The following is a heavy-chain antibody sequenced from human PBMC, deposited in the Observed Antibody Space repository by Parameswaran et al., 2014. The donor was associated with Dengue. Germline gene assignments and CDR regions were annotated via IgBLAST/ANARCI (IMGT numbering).Heavy chain of an antibody. Sequence: WIRQPPGKGLEWVAVISYDGTNEYYADSVEGRFTISRDNSKNTLSLQINSLRAEDTAVYYCARSGLEHYYFDSWGQGTLVTVSS. CDR3: ARSGLEHYYFDS. V-gene: IGHV3-30*04. CDR2: ISYDGTNE. J-gene: IGHJ4*02. D-gene: IGHD3/OR15-3a*01.